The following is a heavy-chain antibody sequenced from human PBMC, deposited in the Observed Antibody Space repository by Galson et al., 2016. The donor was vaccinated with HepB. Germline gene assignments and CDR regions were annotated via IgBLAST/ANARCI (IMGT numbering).Heavy chain of an antibody. Sequence: SLRLSCAASGFTFSNYWMHWVRQAPGKGLMWVSHIESDGRTTTYADAVRGRFTISRDIVKNMLYLQMNSLRAEDTAVYYCARGRVGSGSYYFVDWGQGALVTVSS. V-gene: IGHV3-74*01. CDR1: GFTFSNYW. D-gene: IGHD3-10*01. J-gene: IGHJ4*02. CDR3: ARGRVGSGSYYFVD. CDR2: IESDGRTT.